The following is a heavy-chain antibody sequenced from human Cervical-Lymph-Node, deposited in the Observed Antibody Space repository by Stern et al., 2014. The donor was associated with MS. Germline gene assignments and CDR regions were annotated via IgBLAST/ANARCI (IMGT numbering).Heavy chain of an antibody. CDR3: TKEGLHYDVILGVFDM. D-gene: IGHD3-22*01. J-gene: IGHJ3*02. Sequence: VQLVESGGGLVRPGGSLRLSCAASGFTFSDYNMNWIRQAPGKGLEWVSHITGSRSGSPTYYAESVKGRFTISRDNAKNSLYLQMNSLRAEDTAVYYCTKEGLHYDVILGVFDMWGQGTKVTVSS. CDR2: ITGSRSGSPT. V-gene: IGHV3-11*01. CDR1: GFTFSDYN.